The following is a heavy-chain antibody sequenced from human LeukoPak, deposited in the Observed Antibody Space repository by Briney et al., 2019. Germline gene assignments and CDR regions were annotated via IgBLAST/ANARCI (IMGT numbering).Heavy chain of an antibody. J-gene: IGHJ4*02. CDR2: ISYDGSNK. D-gene: IGHD3-9*01. CDR3: ARGERYFDWLLYVDY. V-gene: IGHV3-30*03. CDR1: GFTFSSYS. Sequence: GGSLRLSCAASGFTFSSYSMNWVRQAPGKGLEWVAVISYDGSNKYYADSVKGRFTISRDNSKNTLYLQMNSLRAEDTAVYYCARGERYFDWLLYVDYWGQGTLVTVSS.